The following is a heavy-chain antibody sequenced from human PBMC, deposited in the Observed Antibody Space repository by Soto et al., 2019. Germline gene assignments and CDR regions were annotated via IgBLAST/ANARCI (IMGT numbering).Heavy chain of an antibody. D-gene: IGHD2-15*01. V-gene: IGHV4-59*01. CDR1: GGSISSYY. Sequence: SETLSLTCPVPGGSISSYYWSWIRQPPGKGLEWIGYIYYSGSTNYNPSLKSRVTISVDTSKNQFSLKLSPVTAADTAVYYCARVRCSGGSCYFEYWGQGTLVTVSS. CDR2: IYYSGST. CDR3: ARVRCSGGSCYFEY. J-gene: IGHJ4*02.